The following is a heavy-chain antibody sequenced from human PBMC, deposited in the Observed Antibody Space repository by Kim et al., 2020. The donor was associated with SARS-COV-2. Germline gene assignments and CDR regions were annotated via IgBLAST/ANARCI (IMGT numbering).Heavy chain of an antibody. Sequence: GSVKGRFTISRDNSKNTLYLQMYSLRAEDTAVYYCARDGMSGAVAVFDYWGQGTLVTFSS. CDR3: ARDGMSGAVAVFDY. V-gene: IGHV3-30*01. D-gene: IGHD6-19*01. J-gene: IGHJ4*02.